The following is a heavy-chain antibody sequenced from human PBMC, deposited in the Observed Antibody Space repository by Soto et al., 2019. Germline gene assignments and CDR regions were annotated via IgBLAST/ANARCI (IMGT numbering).Heavy chain of an antibody. CDR2: IYYSGST. V-gene: IGHV4-31*03. CDR3: AINSNIGSAFDI. Sequence: SETLSLTCTVSGGSISSGGYYWSCIRQHPGKGLEWIGYIYYSGSTYYNPSLKSRVTISVDTSKNQFSLKLSSVTAADTAVYYCAINSNIGSAFDIWGQGTMVT. J-gene: IGHJ3*02. CDR1: GGSISSGGYY. D-gene: IGHD1-1*01.